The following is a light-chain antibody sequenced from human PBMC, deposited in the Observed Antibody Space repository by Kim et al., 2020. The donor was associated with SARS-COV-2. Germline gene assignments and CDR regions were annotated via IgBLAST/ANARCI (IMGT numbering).Light chain of an antibody. CDR1: NIGNKY. J-gene: IGLJ1*01. CDR2: SNP. V-gene: IGLV3-21*04. CDR3: QVWDVTSDHHV. Sequence: PGKAATVTCGANNIGNKYVHWYQQKPGQAPVLVIYSNPDRPSGIPERFSGSNSGNTATLTITMVEAGDEADYYCQVWDVTSDHHVFGTGTKVTVL.